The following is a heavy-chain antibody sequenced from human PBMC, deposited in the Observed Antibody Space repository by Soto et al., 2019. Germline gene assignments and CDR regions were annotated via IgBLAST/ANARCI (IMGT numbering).Heavy chain of an antibody. J-gene: IGHJ4*02. CDR2: IYPGDSDT. D-gene: IGHD1-26*01. CDR1: GYSFASHW. Sequence: GESLKISCKGSGYSFASHWVAWVRQMPEKGLEWIGTIYPGDSDTKYSSAFRGHVTISVDTSVSTAYLQWRSLEATDSAIYYCARYSGSYWHYLDFWGQGTLVTVS. CDR3: ARYSGSYWHYLDF. V-gene: IGHV5-51*01.